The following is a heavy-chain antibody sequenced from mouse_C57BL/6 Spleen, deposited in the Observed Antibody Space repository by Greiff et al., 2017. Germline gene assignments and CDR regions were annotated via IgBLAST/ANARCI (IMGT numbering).Heavy chain of an antibody. CDR3: AKTGLLSAMDY. D-gene: IGHD2-10*01. V-gene: IGHV1-39*01. CDR2: INPNYGTT. J-gene: IGHJ4*01. Sequence: EVKVVESGPELVKPGASVKISCKASGYSFTDYNMNWVKQSNGKSLEWIGVINPNYGTTSYNQKFKGKATLTVDQSSSTAYMQLNSLTSEDSAVYYCAKTGLLSAMDYWGQGTSVTVSS. CDR1: GYSFTDYN.